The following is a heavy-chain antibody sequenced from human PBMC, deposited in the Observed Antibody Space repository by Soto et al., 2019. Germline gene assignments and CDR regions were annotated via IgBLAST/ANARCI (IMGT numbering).Heavy chain of an antibody. V-gene: IGHV4-39*01. CDR1: GGSISSGTYY. D-gene: IGHD6-19*01. CDR3: ARLGGDSDAWYINWFDP. J-gene: IGHJ5*02. CDR2: IYYRGST. Sequence: SETLSLTCTVSGGSISSGTYYWVWIRQPPGKGLEWIGSIYYRGSTYYNPSLKSRVTISVDTSKNQFSLNLSSVTAADTAIYYCARLGGDSDAWYINWFDPWGQGALVTVSS.